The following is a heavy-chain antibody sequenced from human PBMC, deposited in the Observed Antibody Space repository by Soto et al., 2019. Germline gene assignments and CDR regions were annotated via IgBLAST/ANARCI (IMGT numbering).Heavy chain of an antibody. V-gene: IGHV1-2*04. CDR3: ARAQTKMLPAHYYYGMDV. D-gene: IGHD2-15*01. CDR1: GYTFTGYY. Sequence: QVQLVQSGAEVKKPGASVKVSCKASGYTFTGYYMHWVRQAPGQGLEWMGWINPNSGGTNYAQKFQGWVTMTRDTAISTAYKELSRLRSDDTAVYYCARAQTKMLPAHYYYGMDVWGQGTTVTVSS. J-gene: IGHJ6*02. CDR2: INPNSGGT.